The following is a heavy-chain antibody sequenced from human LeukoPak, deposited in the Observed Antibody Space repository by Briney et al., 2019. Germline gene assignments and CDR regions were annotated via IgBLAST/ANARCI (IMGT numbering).Heavy chain of an antibody. CDR3: ARVGPATYDFWSGHLDY. J-gene: IGHJ4*02. CDR2: IDHSGST. D-gene: IGHD3-3*01. V-gene: IGHV4-34*01. CDR1: GGSFSGYY. Sequence: SETLSLTSAVYGGSFSGYYWSWIRQPPGKGLEWIGEIDHSGSTNYNPSLKSRVTISVDTSKNQFSLKLSSVTAADTAVYYCARVGPATYDFWSGHLDYWGQGTLVTVSS.